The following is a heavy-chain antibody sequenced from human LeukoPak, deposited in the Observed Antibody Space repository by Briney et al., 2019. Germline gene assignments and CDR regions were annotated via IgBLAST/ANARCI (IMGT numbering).Heavy chain of an antibody. CDR2: ISYDGSNK. J-gene: IGHJ4*02. V-gene: IGHV3-30*04. CDR3: ARAGLQEWLLQFDY. CDR1: GFTFSSYA. D-gene: IGHD3-3*01. Sequence: GRSLRLSCAASGFTFSSYAMHWVRQAPGKGLEWVAVISYDGSNKYYADSVKGRFTISRDNSKNTLYLQMNSLRAEDTAVYYCARAGLQEWLLQFDYWGQGTLVTVSS.